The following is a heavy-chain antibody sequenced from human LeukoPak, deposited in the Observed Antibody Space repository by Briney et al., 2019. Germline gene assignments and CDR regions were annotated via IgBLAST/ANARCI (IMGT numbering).Heavy chain of an antibody. CDR3: ARASIVVVPAAKEDYYYMDV. V-gene: IGHV1-69*05. CDR1: GGTFSSYA. D-gene: IGHD2-2*01. J-gene: IGHJ6*03. CDR2: IIPIFGTA. Sequence: ASVKVSCKASGGTFSSYAISWVRQAPGQGLEWMGGIIPIFGTANYAQKFQGRVTITTDESTSTAYMELSSLRSEDTAVYYCARASIVVVPAAKEDYYYMDVWGKGTTVTVSS.